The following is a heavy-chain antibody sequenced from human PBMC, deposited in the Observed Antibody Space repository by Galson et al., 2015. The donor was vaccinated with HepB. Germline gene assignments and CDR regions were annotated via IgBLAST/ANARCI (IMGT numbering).Heavy chain of an antibody. D-gene: IGHD1-26*01. CDR3: ARDRGFHSDSPAY. CDR1: GFTFSSYG. CDR2: IWYDGSNK. Sequence: SLRLSCAASGFTFSSYGMHWVRQAPGKGLEWMGVIWYDGSNKYYADSVKGRFTISRDNSKNTLFLRMNSLRVEDTGIYYCARDRGFHSDSPAYWGQGTMVIVS. J-gene: IGHJ4*02. V-gene: IGHV3-33*01.